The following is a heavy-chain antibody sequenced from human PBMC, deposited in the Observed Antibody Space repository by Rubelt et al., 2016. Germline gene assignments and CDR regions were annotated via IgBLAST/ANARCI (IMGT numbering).Heavy chain of an antibody. V-gene: IGHV3-30*04. CDR2: VSYDGSNK. Sequence: PGRSLRLSCAASGFTLSSYAMHWVRQAPGKGLEWVAVVSYDGSNKYYADSVKGRFTISRDNSKNTLYLQMNSLRAEDTAVYYCAGRDLFDYWGQGTLVTVSS. D-gene: IGHD5-24*01. J-gene: IGHJ4*02. CDR3: AGRDLFDY. CDR1: GFTLSSYA.